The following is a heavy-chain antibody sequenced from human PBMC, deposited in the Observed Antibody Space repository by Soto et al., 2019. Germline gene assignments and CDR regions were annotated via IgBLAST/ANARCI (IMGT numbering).Heavy chain of an antibody. D-gene: IGHD3-10*01. CDR1: GYTFTNYD. J-gene: IGHJ6*03. CDR3: GGAGAKRSGGENGYYNNRAV. V-gene: IGHV1-8*01. CDR2: INPHSGNT. Sequence: QVQLVQSGAEVKKPGASVKVSCKASGYTFTNYDINWVRQATGQGLEWMGWINPHSGNTGYARKFQGRVTMTRSTPVPTAQRGRGSRISGETAVYYWGGAGAKRSGGENGYYNNRAVGGKGTTVTVS.